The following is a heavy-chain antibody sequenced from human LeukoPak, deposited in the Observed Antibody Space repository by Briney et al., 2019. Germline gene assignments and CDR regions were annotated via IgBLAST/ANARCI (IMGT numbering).Heavy chain of an antibody. CDR3: VKDGLGYCSGGSCYYFDY. V-gene: IGHV3-64D*06. J-gene: IGHJ4*02. CDR2: ISSNGGST. Sequence: QPGGSLRLSCSASGFTFSSYAMHWVRQAPGKGLEYVSAISSNGGSTYYADSVKGRFTISRDNSENTLYLQMSSLRAEDTAVYYCVKDGLGYCSGGSCYYFDYWGQGTLVTVSS. D-gene: IGHD2-15*01. CDR1: GFTFSSYA.